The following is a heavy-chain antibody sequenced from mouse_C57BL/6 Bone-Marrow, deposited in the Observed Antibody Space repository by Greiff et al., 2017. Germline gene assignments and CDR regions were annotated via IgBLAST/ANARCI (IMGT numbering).Heavy chain of an antibody. V-gene: IGHV5-17*01. Sequence: EVKLVESGGGLVKPGGSLKLSCAASGFTFSDYGMHWVRQAPEKGLEWVAYISSGSSTIYYADTVKGRFTISRDNATNTLFLQMTSLRSEDTAMYYCARLRRVYYAMDYWGQGTSVTVSS. CDR2: ISSGSSTI. CDR1: GFTFSDYG. CDR3: ARLRRVYYAMDY. J-gene: IGHJ4*01. D-gene: IGHD2-4*01.